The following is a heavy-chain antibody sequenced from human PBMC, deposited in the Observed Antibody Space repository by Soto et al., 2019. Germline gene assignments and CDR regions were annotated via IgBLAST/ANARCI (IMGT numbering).Heavy chain of an antibody. CDR1: GGSFSGYY. V-gene: IGHV4-34*01. Sequence: QVQLQQWGAGLLKPSETLSLTCAVYGGSFSGYYWSWIRQPPGKGLEWIGEINHSGSTNYNPSLKNRVTISVDTSKNQFSLKLSSVTAADTAVHYCARHIVVVPAAQGFDYWGQGTLVTVSS. D-gene: IGHD2-2*01. J-gene: IGHJ4*02. CDR2: INHSGST. CDR3: ARHIVVVPAAQGFDY.